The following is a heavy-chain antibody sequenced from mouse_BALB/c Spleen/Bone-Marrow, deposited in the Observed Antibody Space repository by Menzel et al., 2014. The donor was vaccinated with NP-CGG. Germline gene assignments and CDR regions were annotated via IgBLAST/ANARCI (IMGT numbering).Heavy chain of an antibody. CDR2: IYPNSGNT. J-gene: IGHJ1*01. CDR1: GYTFTSSW. V-gene: IGHV1S130*01. CDR3: ARSTTATYFDV. Sequence: VQLPQSGAVLVRPGASVKLSCKGSGYTFTSSWVHWGEQRPGRGLEWVWGIYPNSGNTNYNEKFKGKATLTVDTSSSTAYVDLSSLTSEDSAVYYCARSTTATYFDVWGAGTTVTVSS. D-gene: IGHD1-2*01.